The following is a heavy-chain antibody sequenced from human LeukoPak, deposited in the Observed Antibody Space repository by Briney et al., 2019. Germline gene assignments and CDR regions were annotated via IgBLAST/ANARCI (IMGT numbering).Heavy chain of an antibody. CDR2: ISAYNGNT. Sequence: ASVKVSCKASGYTFTSYGISWVRQAPGQGLEWMGWISAYNGNTNYAQKLQGRVTMTTDTSTSTAYMELRSLRSDDTAVYYCARDKAYYDILTGYYLGYYYYYGMGVWGQGTTVTVSS. V-gene: IGHV1-18*01. D-gene: IGHD3-9*01. J-gene: IGHJ6*02. CDR1: GYTFTSYG. CDR3: ARDKAYYDILTGYYLGYYYYYGMGV.